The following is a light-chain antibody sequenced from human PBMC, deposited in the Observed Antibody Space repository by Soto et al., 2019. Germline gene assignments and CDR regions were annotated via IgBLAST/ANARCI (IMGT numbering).Light chain of an antibody. CDR1: QSVSSY. V-gene: IGKV3-20*01. CDR3: QQYGNSPIT. J-gene: IGKJ5*01. Sequence: EIVLTRSPATLSLSPGERATLSCRASQSVSSYLAWYQQKPGQAPRLLIYGTSSRATGIPDRFSGSGSGTDFTLTISRLEPEDFAVYYCQQYGNSPITFGQGTRLEIK. CDR2: GTS.